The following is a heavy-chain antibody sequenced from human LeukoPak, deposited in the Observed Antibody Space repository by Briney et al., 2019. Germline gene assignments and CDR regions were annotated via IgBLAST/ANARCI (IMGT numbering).Heavy chain of an antibody. V-gene: IGHV4-59*02. J-gene: IGHJ5*02. Sequence: SETLALTCSVSGGSVTSYYWNWVRQTPGKVLEWIGYISSSEATDYGPSFKSRVTMSLDTSKNQFSLKLSSVTAADTGVYYCARGYCSDERCPVFPSWGQGTLVTVSS. CDR3: ARGYCSDERCPVFPS. D-gene: IGHD2-15*01. CDR1: GGSVTSYY. CDR2: ISSSEAT.